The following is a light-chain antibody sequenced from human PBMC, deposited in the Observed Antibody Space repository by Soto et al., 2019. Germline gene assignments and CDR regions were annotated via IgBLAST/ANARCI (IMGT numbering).Light chain of an antibody. Sequence: QSVLTQPPSASGSPGQSVTISCTGTSSDVGAYKYVSWYQQYPGKAPKLMIYEVSKRPSGVPDRFSGSKSGNTASLTVSGLQAEDEDDYYCTSYVGSDIWVFGGGTKLTVI. CDR3: TSYVGSDIWV. CDR1: SSDVGAYKY. CDR2: EVS. V-gene: IGLV2-8*01. J-gene: IGLJ3*02.